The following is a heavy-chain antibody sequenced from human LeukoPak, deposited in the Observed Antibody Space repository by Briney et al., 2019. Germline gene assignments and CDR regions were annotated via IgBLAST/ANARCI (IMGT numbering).Heavy chain of an antibody. Sequence: GGSLRLSCAASGFAFSIFGMGWVCQAPGKGLEWVASINQDGSEKYYVDSVKGRCTISRDNAKTSLYLQMSSLRAEDAAAYYCVREDPGGIEARKRYYGMDVCGQGTTVSVSS. V-gene: IGHV3-7*05. CDR2: INQDGSEK. CDR1: GFAFSIFG. J-gene: IGHJ6*02. CDR3: VREDPGGIEARKRYYGMDV. D-gene: IGHD6-6*01.